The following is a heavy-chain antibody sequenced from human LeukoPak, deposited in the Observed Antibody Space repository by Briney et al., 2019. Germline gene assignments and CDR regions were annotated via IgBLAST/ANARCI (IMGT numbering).Heavy chain of an antibody. V-gene: IGHV1-46*01. J-gene: IGHJ3*02. CDR2: INPSGGTT. CDR1: GYTFTSNY. CDR3: ARQRGGQYEDGFDI. Sequence: ASVKVSCKASGYTFTSNYMHWVRQAPGQGLEWMGIINPSGGTTIYAQKFQGRVTMTRDTSTSTVYMELSSLRSEDTAVYYCARQRGGQYEDGFDIWAKGQWSPSLQ. D-gene: IGHD2-8*01.